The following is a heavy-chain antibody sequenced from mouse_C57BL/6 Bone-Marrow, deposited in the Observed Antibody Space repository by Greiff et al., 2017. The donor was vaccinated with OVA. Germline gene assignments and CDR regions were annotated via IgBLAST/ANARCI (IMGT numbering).Heavy chain of an antibody. J-gene: IGHJ2*01. V-gene: IGHV14-1*01. D-gene: IGHD5-1*01. CDR2: IDPEDGDT. Sequence: VQLQQSGAELVRLGASVKLSCTASGFNIQASYLHWVKQRPEQGLEWIGRIDPEDGDTEYAPRFQGKATMTAYTSSNTAYLQRSSMTAEDTAVYFCTTLVPYYWGRGTTLTVSS. CDR3: TTLVPYY. CDR1: GFNIQASY.